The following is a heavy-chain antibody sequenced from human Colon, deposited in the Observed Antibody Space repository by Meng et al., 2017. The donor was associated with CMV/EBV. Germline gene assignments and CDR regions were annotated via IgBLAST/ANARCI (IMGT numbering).Heavy chain of an antibody. J-gene: IGHJ5*02. CDR3: ARLNGGNSGDWFDP. D-gene: IGHD4-23*01. CDR2: ISAYNGNT. CDR1: GFPFTSYS. V-gene: IGHV1-18*04. Sequence: KSSGFPFTSYSFTWVRQAPGQGLEWLGWISAYNGNTKSAQIVQGRVTLTTDPSTTTAYMELTDLRSDDTAVYYCARLNGGNSGDWFDPWGQGTLVTVSS.